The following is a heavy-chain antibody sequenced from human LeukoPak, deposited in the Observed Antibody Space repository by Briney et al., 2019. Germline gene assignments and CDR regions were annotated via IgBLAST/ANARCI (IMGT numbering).Heavy chain of an antibody. CDR3: AREPDSSGWYRLLGKYVGVYFDY. CDR1: GGSISSGSYY. V-gene: IGHV4-61*02. D-gene: IGHD6-19*01. Sequence: RTSETLSLTCTVSGGSISSGSYYWSWIRQPAGKGLEGIGRIYTRGSTNYNPSLKSRVTMSVDTSKTQFPLKLSSVTAADTAVYYCAREPDSSGWYRLLGKYVGVYFDYWGQGTLVTVSS. CDR2: IYTRGST. J-gene: IGHJ4*02.